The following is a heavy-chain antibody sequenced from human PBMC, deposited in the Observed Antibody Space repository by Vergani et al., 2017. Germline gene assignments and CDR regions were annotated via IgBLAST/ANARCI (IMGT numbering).Heavy chain of an antibody. J-gene: IGHJ6*03. CDR2: MNPNSGTT. V-gene: IGHV1-8*01. Sequence: QVQLVQSGAEVTKPVASVKVSCRASGYSFSSYDISWVRQATGQGLEWMGWMNPNSGTTGYAQKFQGRVTMTRNTSINTAYMELSRLSFEDAAVYYCARSTDYPDDYVSSDYFRRTLDVWGKGTTVTVS. CDR3: ARSTDYPDDYVSSDYFRRTLDV. CDR1: GYSFSSYD. D-gene: IGHD4/OR15-4a*01.